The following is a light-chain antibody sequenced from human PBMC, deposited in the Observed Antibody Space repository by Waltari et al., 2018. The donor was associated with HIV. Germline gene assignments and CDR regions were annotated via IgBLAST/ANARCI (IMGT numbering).Light chain of an antibody. CDR3: QQYDNLPLT. Sequence: DIQMTQSPSSLSASVGDRVIITCQASQDITNYLNWYQQKPGKAPKLLIYDASNLETGVPSRFSGSGSGTDFTFTISSLQPEDFASYYCQQYDNLPLTCGQGTKLEI. V-gene: IGKV1-33*01. J-gene: IGKJ2*01. CDR1: QDITNY. CDR2: DAS.